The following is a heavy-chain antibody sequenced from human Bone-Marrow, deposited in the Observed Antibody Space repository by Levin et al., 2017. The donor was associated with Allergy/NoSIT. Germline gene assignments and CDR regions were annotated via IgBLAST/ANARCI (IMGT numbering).Heavy chain of an antibody. Sequence: GESLKISCKASGYTFTSYDINWVRQATGQGLEWMGWMNPNSGNTGYAQKFQGRVTMTRNTSISTAYMELSSLRSEDTAVYYCARAVRTDQWLVLNWFDPWGQGTLVTVSS. J-gene: IGHJ5*02. V-gene: IGHV1-8*01. D-gene: IGHD6-19*01. CDR3: ARAVRTDQWLVLNWFDP. CDR2: MNPNSGNT. CDR1: GYTFTSYD.